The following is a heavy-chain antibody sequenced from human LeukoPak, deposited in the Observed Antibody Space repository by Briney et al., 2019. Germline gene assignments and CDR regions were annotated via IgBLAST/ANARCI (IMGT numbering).Heavy chain of an antibody. Sequence: GGSLRLSCAASGFNFTSYEMNWVRQAPGKGLEWVAYISSSGSTRYYADSVKGRFTISRDNANNSLYLQMDSLRAEDKAVYYCAKGATSADCSVLDYWGQGTLVTVSS. CDR3: AKGATSADCSVLDY. V-gene: IGHV3-48*03. D-gene: IGHD2-21*02. CDR1: GFNFTSYE. J-gene: IGHJ4*02. CDR2: ISSSGSTR.